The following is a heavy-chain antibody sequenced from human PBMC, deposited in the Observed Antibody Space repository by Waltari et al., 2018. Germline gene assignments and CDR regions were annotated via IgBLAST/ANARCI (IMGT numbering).Heavy chain of an antibody. D-gene: IGHD4-17*01. V-gene: IGHV1-3*01. CDR3: AVDYGDYVFDY. CDR1: GYTFTSYA. J-gene: IGHJ4*02. CDR2: INAGNGNT. Sequence: QVQLVQSGAEVKKPGASVKVSCKASGYTFTSYAMHWVRQAPGQRLEWMGWINAGNGNTKYSQKFQGRVTITRDTSASTDYMELSSLRSEDTAVYYCAVDYGDYVFDYWGQGTLVTVSS.